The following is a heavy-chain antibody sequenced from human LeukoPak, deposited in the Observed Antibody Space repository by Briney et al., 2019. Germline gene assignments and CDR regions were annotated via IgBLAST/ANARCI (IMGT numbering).Heavy chain of an antibody. V-gene: IGHV4-34*01. CDR2: INHSGST. D-gene: IGHD6-13*01. Sequence: SETLSLTCTVHGGSFSGYYWSWIRQPPGKGLEWIGEINHSGSTNYNPSLKSRVTISVDTSKSQFSLKLSSVTAADTAVYYCASPRAERSTWYAVDYWGQGILVTVSA. CDR3: ASPRAERSTWYAVDY. CDR1: GGSFSGYY. J-gene: IGHJ4*02.